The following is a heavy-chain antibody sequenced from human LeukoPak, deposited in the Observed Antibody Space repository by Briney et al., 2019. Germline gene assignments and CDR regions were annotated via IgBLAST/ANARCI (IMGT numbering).Heavy chain of an antibody. J-gene: IGHJ4*02. Sequence: ASVKVSCKVSGYTLTELSMHWVRQAPGKGLEWMGGFDPEDGETIYAQKFQGRVTMTEVTSTDTAYMELSSLRSEDTAVYYCATAPYCSSTSCSDYWGQGTLVTVSS. CDR1: GYTLTELS. V-gene: IGHV1-24*01. CDR3: ATAPYCSSTSCSDY. CDR2: FDPEDGET. D-gene: IGHD2-2*01.